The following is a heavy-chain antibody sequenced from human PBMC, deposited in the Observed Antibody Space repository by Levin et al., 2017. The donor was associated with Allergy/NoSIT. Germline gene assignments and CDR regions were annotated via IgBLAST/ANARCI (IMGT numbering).Heavy chain of an antibody. CDR1: GDSMSTSNW. D-gene: IGHD6-19*01. Sequence: SETLSLTCDVSGDSMSTSNWWTWVRQSPGKGLEWIGEIHPSGNTNYSPSLKSRVTISLDMSKNQFSLKMTSLTAADTAVYFCAREVADYYFAYWGQGALVTVSS. CDR3: AREVADYYFAY. J-gene: IGHJ4*02. V-gene: IGHV4-4*02. CDR2: IHPSGNT.